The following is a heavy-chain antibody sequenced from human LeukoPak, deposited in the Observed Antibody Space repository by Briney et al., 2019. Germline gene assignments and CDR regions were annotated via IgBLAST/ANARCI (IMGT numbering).Heavy chain of an antibody. J-gene: IGHJ4*02. Sequence: GESLKISCKGSGYSFSNYWIGWVRQMPGKGLEWMGIIYPGDSDSRYSPSFQGQVIISADRSINTAYLQWSNLEASDTAMYYCARLSAFCGGDCYPPGPRFCCLFDYWGQGALVTVSS. V-gene: IGHV5-51*01. CDR2: IYPGDSDS. CDR1: GYSFSNYW. D-gene: IGHD2-21*01. CDR3: ARLSAFCGGDCYPPGPRFCCLFDY.